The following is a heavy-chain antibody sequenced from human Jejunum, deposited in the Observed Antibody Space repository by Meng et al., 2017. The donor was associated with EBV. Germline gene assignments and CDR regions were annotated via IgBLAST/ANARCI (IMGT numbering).Heavy chain of an antibody. CDR1: GDSITRGAYL. CDR2: SYHIGST. J-gene: IGHJ4*02. V-gene: IGHV4-30-2*01. Sequence: QESGSGLGKPCQTLSLTSAVSGDSITRGAYLWSWIRQPPGKGLGWIGNSYHIGSTYYNPSLKRRVTISVDRSKNQFSLKLTSVTAADTAVYYCARGGPDFGDYVPFDYWGQGTLVTVSS. D-gene: IGHD4-17*01. CDR3: ARGGPDFGDYVPFDY.